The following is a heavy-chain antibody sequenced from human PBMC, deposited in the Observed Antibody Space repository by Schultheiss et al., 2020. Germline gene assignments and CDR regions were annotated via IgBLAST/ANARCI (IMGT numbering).Heavy chain of an antibody. J-gene: IGHJ4*02. CDR1: GFTFSSYS. V-gene: IGHV3-48*04. CDR2: IGSSGSII. Sequence: GESLRLSCAASGFTFSSYSMNWVRQAPGKGLECVSHIGSSGSIIYYADSVKGRFTISRDNAKNSLYLQMNSLRAEDTAVYYCARDSRRSFDYWGQGTLVTVSS. CDR3: ARDSRRSFDY.